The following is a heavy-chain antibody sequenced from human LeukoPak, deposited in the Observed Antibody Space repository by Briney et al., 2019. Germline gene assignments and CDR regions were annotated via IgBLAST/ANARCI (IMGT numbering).Heavy chain of an antibody. D-gene: IGHD6-19*01. CDR1: GGSISSYY. V-gene: IGHV4-59*01. J-gene: IGHJ4*02. Sequence: PSETLSLTCTVSGGSISSYYWSWIRQPPGKGLEWIGYINYSGSTNYNPSLKSRVTISVDTSKNQFSLNLSSVTAADTAVYYCARGIIAVAGDYFDYWGQGTLVTVSS. CDR2: INYSGST. CDR3: ARGIIAVAGDYFDY.